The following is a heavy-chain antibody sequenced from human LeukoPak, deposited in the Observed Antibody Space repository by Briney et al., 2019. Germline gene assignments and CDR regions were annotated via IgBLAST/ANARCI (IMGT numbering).Heavy chain of an antibody. Sequence: SVKVSCKASGFTFTSSAMQWVRQARGQRLEWIGWIAVGSGNTNYAQKFQERVTITRDMSTSTAYMELSSLRSEDTAVYYCAAAVAAAGPWSLDYWGQGTLVTVSS. CDR3: AAAVAAAGPWSLDY. CDR2: IAVGSGNT. J-gene: IGHJ4*02. CDR1: GFTFTSSA. V-gene: IGHV1-58*02. D-gene: IGHD6-13*01.